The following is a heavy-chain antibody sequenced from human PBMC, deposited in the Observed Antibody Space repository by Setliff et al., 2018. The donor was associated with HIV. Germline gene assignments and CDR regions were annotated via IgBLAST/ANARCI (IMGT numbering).Heavy chain of an antibody. CDR1: GYTLSKYG. J-gene: IGHJ4*02. CDR2: ISGYNGET. CDR3: ARDLVGHGSGSYHDIPFDH. V-gene: IGHV1-18*01. Sequence: ASVKVSCKTSGYTLSKYGISWVRQAPGQGLEWMGWISGYNGETKYAQKFQGRLTVTTDTSTSMAYMELRCLRSDDTAIYYCARDLVGHGSGSYHDIPFDHWGQGTLVTVSS. D-gene: IGHD3-10*01.